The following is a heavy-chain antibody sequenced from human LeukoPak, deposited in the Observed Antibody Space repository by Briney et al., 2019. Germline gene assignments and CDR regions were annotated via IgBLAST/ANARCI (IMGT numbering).Heavy chain of an antibody. CDR1: GFTFDDYA. Sequence: GRSLRLSCAASGFTFDDYAMHWVRQATGKGLEFVSGISWNSGSIGYADSVKGRFTISRDNAKNSLYLQMNSLRAEDTALYYCAKGSSSWYYYFDYWGQGTLVTVSS. J-gene: IGHJ4*02. D-gene: IGHD6-13*01. V-gene: IGHV3-9*01. CDR3: AKGSSSWYYYFDY. CDR2: ISWNSGSI.